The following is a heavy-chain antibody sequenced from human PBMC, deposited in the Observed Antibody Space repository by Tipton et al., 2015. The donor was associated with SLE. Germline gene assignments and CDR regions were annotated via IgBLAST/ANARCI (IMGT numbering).Heavy chain of an antibody. D-gene: IGHD6-19*01. CDR2: ISYDGTSQ. V-gene: IGHV3-30*01. CDR3: AREITVAGHASNEHSDF. Sequence: SLRLSCAASGFVFSAYGMHLVRQAPGKGLEWLSFISYDGTSQYYSDSVEGRFTTSRDESKSTLFLEMNSLRLEDTAAYYCAREITVAGHASNEHSDFWGQGTLVTVSS. J-gene: IGHJ4*02. CDR1: GFVFSAYG.